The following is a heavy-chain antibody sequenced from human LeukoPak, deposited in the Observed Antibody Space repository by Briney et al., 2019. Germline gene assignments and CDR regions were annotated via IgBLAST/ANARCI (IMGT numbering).Heavy chain of an antibody. CDR2: IYYSGST. CDR3: ARHVVVPAAQHYDY. J-gene: IGHJ4*02. CDR1: GGSISSSSYY. Sequence: SETLSLTCTVSGGSISSSSYYWGWIRQPPGKGLEWIGSIYYSGSTYYNPFLKSRVTISVDTSKNQFSLKLSSVTAADTAVYYCARHVVVPAAQHYDYWGQGTLVTVSS. D-gene: IGHD2-2*01. V-gene: IGHV4-39*01.